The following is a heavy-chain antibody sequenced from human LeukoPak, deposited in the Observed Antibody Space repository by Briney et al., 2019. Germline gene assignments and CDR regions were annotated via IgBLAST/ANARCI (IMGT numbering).Heavy chain of an antibody. Sequence: GRSLRLSCAASGFTFSSYAMHWVRQAPGKGLEWVAVISYDGSNKYYADSVKGRFTISRDNSKNTLYLQMNSLRAEDTAVYYCAREPGYSSSWYGAFDIWGQGTMVTVSS. J-gene: IGHJ3*02. V-gene: IGHV3-30-3*01. CDR2: ISYDGSNK. CDR1: GFTFSSYA. CDR3: AREPGYSSSWYGAFDI. D-gene: IGHD6-13*01.